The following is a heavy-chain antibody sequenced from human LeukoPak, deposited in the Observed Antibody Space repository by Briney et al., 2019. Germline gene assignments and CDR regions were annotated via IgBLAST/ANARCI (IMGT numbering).Heavy chain of an antibody. Sequence: GGSLRLSCAASGFTFSDYGMSWVRQAPGRGLEWVSSIGSSGDTASYADSVKGRFTISRDKSMNTPYLQMNDLRAEDTALYYCAKSIVGGAGDYHWYFDLWGRGTTVTVSS. J-gene: IGHJ2*01. V-gene: IGHV3-23*01. D-gene: IGHD1-26*01. CDR1: GFTFSDYG. CDR3: AKSIVGGAGDYHWYFDL. CDR2: IGSSGDTA.